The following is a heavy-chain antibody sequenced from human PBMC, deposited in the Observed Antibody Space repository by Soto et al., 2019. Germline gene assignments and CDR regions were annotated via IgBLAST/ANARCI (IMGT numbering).Heavy chain of an antibody. CDR2: INAGNGNT. D-gene: IGHD6-19*01. Sequence: ASVKVSCKASGYTFTSHAMHWVRQAPGQRLEWMGWINAGNGNTKYSQKFQGRVTITRDTSASTAYMELSSLRSEDTAVYYCARDPLRYSSGWYGIDYWGQGTLVTVS. J-gene: IGHJ4*02. CDR3: ARDPLRYSSGWYGIDY. CDR1: GYTFTSHA. V-gene: IGHV1-3*01.